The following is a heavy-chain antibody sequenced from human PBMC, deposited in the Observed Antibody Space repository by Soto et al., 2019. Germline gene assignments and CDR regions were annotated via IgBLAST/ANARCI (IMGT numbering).Heavy chain of an antibody. Sequence: GGSLRLSCAASGFTFSGYYMSWIRQAPGKGLEWVSYISSSSSDTNYADSVKGRFTISRDNAKNSLYLQMNSLRAEDTAVYYCARTPDCTNGVCSAGFDYWGQGTLVTVSS. CDR1: GFTFSGYY. CDR3: ARTPDCTNGVCSAGFDY. J-gene: IGHJ4*02. CDR2: ISSSSSDT. V-gene: IGHV3-11*06. D-gene: IGHD2-8*01.